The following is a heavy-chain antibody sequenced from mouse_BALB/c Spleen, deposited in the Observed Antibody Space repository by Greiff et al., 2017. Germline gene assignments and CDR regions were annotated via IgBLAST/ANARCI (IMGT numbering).Heavy chain of an antibody. Sequence: VQLQQSGAELVRSGASVKLSCTASGFNIKDYYMHWVKQGPEQGLEWIGWIDPENGDTEYAPKFQGKATMTADTSSNTAYLQLSSLTSEDTAVYYCNVPDDDGYRYYFDYWGQGTTLTVSS. D-gene: IGHD2-3*01. V-gene: IGHV14-4*02. J-gene: IGHJ2*01. CDR2: IDPENGDT. CDR3: NVPDDDGYRYYFDY. CDR1: GFNIKDYY.